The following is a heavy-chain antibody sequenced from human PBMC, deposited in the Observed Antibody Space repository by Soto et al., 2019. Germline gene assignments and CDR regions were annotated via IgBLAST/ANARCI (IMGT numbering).Heavy chain of an antibody. D-gene: IGHD6-19*01. CDR3: AIAVAGPTAIAY. J-gene: IGHJ4*02. Sequence: GGPLRLSCAAAGFTFSCYSMNWVRQAPGKGLEWFSYISSSSSTNYADSVKGRFTISRDNAKNTLYLQMNTLRAEDTAVYYCAIAVAGPTAIAYWGQGNQVTVSS. CDR1: GFTFSCYS. CDR2: ISSSSST. V-gene: IGHV3-21*05.